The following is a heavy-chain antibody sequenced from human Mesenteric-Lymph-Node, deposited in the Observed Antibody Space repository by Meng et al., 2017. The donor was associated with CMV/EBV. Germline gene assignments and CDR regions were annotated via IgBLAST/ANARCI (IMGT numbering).Heavy chain of an antibody. CDR1: GGTFSSYA. CDR2: IIPIFGTA. CDR3: ARVAVLAYNWFDP. D-gene: IGHD1-14*01. Sequence: KAFGGTFSSYAISWVRQAPGQGLEWMGGIIPIFGTANYAQKFQGRVTITTDESTSTAYMELSSLRSEDTAVYYCARVAVLAYNWFDPWGQGTLVTVSS. V-gene: IGHV1-69*05. J-gene: IGHJ5*02.